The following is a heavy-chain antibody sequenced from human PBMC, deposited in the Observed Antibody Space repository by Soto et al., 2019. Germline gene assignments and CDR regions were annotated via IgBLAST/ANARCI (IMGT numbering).Heavy chain of an antibody. CDR1: GFSFSISP. D-gene: IGHD7-27*01. J-gene: IGHJ4*02. Sequence: GGSLRLSCAASGFSFSISPMHWVRQAPGKGPEWVALISYDGTNKFYTDSVKGRFTISRDNSKSTLYLQVDSLRPEDAAVYYCARDPKTSGGQHWAFNYFDSWGQGTLVTVSS. V-gene: IGHV3-30-3*01. CDR2: ISYDGTNK. CDR3: ARDPKTSGGQHWAFNYFDS.